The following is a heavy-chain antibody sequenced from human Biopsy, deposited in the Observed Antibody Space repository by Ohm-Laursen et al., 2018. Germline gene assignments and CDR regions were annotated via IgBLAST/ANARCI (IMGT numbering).Heavy chain of an antibody. D-gene: IGHD2-2*01. CDR1: GGSFTGHY. J-gene: IGHJ6*02. Sequence: SETLSLTCTVSGGSFTGHYWSWIRQAPGKTLEWIASINYRGNTNYNPSLKSRVTMSAHTSTNQFSLKLTSVTAADTAVYYCARDKITYCTSTSCDYFGMDVWGQGTTVTVSS. CDR2: INYRGNT. CDR3: ARDKITYCTSTSCDYFGMDV. V-gene: IGHV4-59*11.